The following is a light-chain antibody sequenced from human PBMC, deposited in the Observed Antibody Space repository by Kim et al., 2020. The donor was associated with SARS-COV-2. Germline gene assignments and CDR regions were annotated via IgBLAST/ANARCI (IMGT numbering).Light chain of an antibody. J-gene: IGKJ2*01. V-gene: IGKV3-15*01. Sequence: EIVMTQSPATLSVSPGERATLSCRASQSVSSNLAWYQQKPGQAPRLLIYGASTRATGIPARFSGSGSGTEFTLTISSLQSEDFAVYHCQQYNNWPYTFGQGTSWRSN. CDR2: GAS. CDR1: QSVSSN. CDR3: QQYNNWPYT.